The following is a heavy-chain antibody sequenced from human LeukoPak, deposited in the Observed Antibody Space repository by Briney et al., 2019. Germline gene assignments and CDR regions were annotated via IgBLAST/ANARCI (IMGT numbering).Heavy chain of an antibody. CDR2: IYCSGST. D-gene: IGHD6-6*01. V-gene: IGHV4-61*08. CDR1: GGSISSGGYY. CDR3: AREASSIAARPFDY. J-gene: IGHJ4*02. Sequence: SETLSLTCTVSGGSISSGGYYWSWIRQHPGQGLQWIGYIYCSGSTNYNPSLKSRVTISVDTSKNQFSLKLNSVTAADTAVYYCAREASSIAARPFDYWGQGTLVTVSS.